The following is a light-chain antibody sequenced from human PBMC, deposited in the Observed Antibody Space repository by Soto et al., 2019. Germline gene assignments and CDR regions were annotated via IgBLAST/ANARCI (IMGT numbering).Light chain of an antibody. J-gene: IGKJ5*01. V-gene: IGKV3-15*01. Sequence: TQSPDTQSAAPRESATLSCRASQSVDGYLAWYQQKPGQAPRLLIYGASTRATGVTARFRGGGSGTEFTLTISSLQSEDSAVYYCQQYHKWPPITFGQGTRLEIK. CDR2: GAS. CDR1: QSVDGY. CDR3: QQYHKWPPIT.